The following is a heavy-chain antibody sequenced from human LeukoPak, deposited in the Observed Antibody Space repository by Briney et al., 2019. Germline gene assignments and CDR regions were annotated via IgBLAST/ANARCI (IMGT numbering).Heavy chain of an antibody. V-gene: IGHV3-30*02. CDR3: AKSGGGFWSGYNYDY. J-gene: IGHJ4*02. Sequence: GGSLRVSCAASGFTFSSYGMHWVRQAPGKGLEWVAFIRYDGSNKYYADSVKGRFTISRDNSKNTLYLQMNSLRAEDTAVYYCAKSGGGFWSGYNYDYWGQGTLVTVSS. CDR1: GFTFSSYG. CDR2: IRYDGSNK. D-gene: IGHD3-3*01.